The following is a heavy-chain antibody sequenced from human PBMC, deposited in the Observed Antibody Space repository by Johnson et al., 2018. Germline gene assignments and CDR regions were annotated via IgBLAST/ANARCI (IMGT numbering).Heavy chain of an antibody. CDR3: ARVSAATVTPCVSRLRPNDAFDI. D-gene: IGHD4-17*01. V-gene: IGHV3-33*01. J-gene: IGHJ3*02. Sequence: QVQLVQSGGGVVQPGRSLRLSCAASGFTFSSYGMHWVRQAPGKGLEWVAVIWYDGSNKYYVDSVKGRFTISRDNSKNTLYLQMDSLRAEDTAVYYCARVSAATVTPCVSRLRPNDAFDIWGQGTMVRLF. CDR1: GFTFSSYG. CDR2: IWYDGSNK.